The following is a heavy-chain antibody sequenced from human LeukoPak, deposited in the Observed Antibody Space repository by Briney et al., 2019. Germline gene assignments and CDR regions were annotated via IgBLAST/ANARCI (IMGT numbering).Heavy chain of an antibody. D-gene: IGHD2-8*01. CDR1: GFTFSSYA. CDR2: ISGSGGST. J-gene: IGHJ4*02. Sequence: PGGSLRLSCAASGFTFSSYAMSWVRQAPGKGREWVSAISGSGGSTYYADSVKGWFTISRAKSKNTLYLQMNSLRAEDTAVYYCAKAPPAGYCTNGVCHDYWGQGTLVTVSS. V-gene: IGHV3-23*01. CDR3: AKAPPAGYCTNGVCHDY.